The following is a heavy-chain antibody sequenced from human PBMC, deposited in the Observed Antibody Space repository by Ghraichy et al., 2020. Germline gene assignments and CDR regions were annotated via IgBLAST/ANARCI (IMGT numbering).Heavy chain of an antibody. Sequence: ESLNISCAASGFTFSTYSMNWVRQAPGKGLEWVSSISSSSSYIYYADSVKGRFTISRDNAKNSLYLQMNSLRAEDTAVYYCARDITLVRGVINGTDYWGQGTLVTVSS. CDR3: ARDITLVRGVINGTDY. V-gene: IGHV3-21*01. J-gene: IGHJ4*02. CDR2: ISSSSSYI. CDR1: GFTFSTYS. D-gene: IGHD3-10*01.